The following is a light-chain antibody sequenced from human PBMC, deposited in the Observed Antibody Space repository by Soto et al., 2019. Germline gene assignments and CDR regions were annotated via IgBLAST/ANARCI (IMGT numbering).Light chain of an antibody. V-gene: IGKV3-11*01. CDR3: QQRSNWPPYT. Sequence: EIVLTQSPAPLSLSPGERATLSCRASQSVSSYLAWYQQKPGQAPRLLIYDASNRATGIPARFSGSGSGPVFTLTISSLEPEDCAVYYCQQRSNWPPYTFGQGPKLEIK. CDR2: DAS. CDR1: QSVSSY. J-gene: IGKJ2*01.